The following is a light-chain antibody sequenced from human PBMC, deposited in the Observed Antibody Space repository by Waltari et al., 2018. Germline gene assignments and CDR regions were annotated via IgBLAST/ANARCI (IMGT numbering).Light chain of an antibody. Sequence: DIQMTQSPSSLSASLGDRVTITCRASQSISSYLNWFQQKPGKAPNLLIYTASSLETGVPSRFSGSGSGTDFTLTITSLQPEEFATYYCQQSYITPLTFGGGTKVEI. CDR2: TAS. CDR1: QSISSY. CDR3: QQSYITPLT. J-gene: IGKJ4*01. V-gene: IGKV1-39*01.